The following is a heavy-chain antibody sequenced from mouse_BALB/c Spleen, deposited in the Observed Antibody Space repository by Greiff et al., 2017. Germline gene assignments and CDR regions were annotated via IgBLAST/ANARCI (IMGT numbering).Heavy chain of an antibody. J-gene: IGHJ4*01. Sequence: EVMLVESGGGLVQPGGSLKLSCAASGFTFSSYGMSWVRQTPDKRLELVATINSNGGSTYYPDSVKGRFTISRDNAKNTLYLQMSSLKSEDTAMYYCARDGEMDYWGQGTSATVST. CDR1: GFTFSSYG. V-gene: IGHV5-6-3*01. CDR3: ARDGEMDY. CDR2: INSNGGST.